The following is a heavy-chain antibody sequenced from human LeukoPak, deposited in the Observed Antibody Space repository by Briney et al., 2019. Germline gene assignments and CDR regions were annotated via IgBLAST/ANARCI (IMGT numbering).Heavy chain of an antibody. CDR1: GGSFSGYY. CDR2: INHSGST. Sequence: SETLSLTYAVYGGSFSGYYWSWIRQPPGKGLEWIGEINHSGSTNYNPSLKSRVTISVDTSKNQFSLKLSSVTAADTAVYYCARGEREFDAFDIWGQGTMVTVSS. J-gene: IGHJ3*02. CDR3: ARGEREFDAFDI. V-gene: IGHV4-34*01. D-gene: IGHD3-10*01.